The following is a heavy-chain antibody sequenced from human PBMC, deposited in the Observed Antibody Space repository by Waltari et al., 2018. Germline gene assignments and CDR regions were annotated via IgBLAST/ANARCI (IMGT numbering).Heavy chain of an antibody. CDR1: CGSLSSGRYY. CDR3: ARDTEYYYDDSGFVFDI. Sequence: QVQLQESGPGLVKPSQTLSLTCPVSCGSLSSGRYYWTWIRQPAGKGLEWIGRIYASGSTNYNPSLKSRVTISVDTPRNQFSLKLTSVTAADTAVYYCARDTEYYYDDSGFVFDIWGQGTMVTVSS. J-gene: IGHJ3*02. CDR2: IYASGST. V-gene: IGHV4-61*02. D-gene: IGHD3-22*01.